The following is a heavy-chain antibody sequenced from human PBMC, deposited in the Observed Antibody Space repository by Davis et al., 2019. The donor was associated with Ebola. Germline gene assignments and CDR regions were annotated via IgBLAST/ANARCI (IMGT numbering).Heavy chain of an antibody. CDR2: MNPNSGNT. CDR1: GYTFTSYD. Sequence: ASVKVSCKASGYTFTSYDINWVRQATGQGLEWMGWMNPNSGNTGYAQKFQGRVTMTRNTSISTAYMELSSLRSEDTAVYYCARAMITFGGVKVPQDYWGQGTLVTVSS. D-gene: IGHD3-16*01. CDR3: ARAMITFGGVKVPQDY. V-gene: IGHV1-8*01. J-gene: IGHJ4*02.